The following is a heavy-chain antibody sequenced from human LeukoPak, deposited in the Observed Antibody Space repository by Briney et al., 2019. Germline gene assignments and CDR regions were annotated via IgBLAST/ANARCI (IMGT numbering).Heavy chain of an antibody. D-gene: IGHD6-13*01. J-gene: IGHJ4*02. CDR3: AKPYSSSWYYFDY. CDR2: ISWDGGST. V-gene: IGHV3-43*01. CDR1: GFTFDDYT. Sequence: PGGSLRLSCAASGFTFDDYTMHWVRQAPGKVLEWVSLISWDGGSTYYADSVKGRFTISRDNSKNSLYLQMNSLRTEDTALYYCAKPYSSSWYYFDYWGQGTLVTVSS.